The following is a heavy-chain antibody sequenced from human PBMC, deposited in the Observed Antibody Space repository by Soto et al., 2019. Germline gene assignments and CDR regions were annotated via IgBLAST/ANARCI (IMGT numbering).Heavy chain of an antibody. CDR1: GGSISSGDYY. V-gene: IGHV4-30-4*01. D-gene: IGHD2-2*01. J-gene: IGHJ6*02. CDR2: IYYSGST. CDR3: ARLGGYCSTSCYGYYGMDV. Sequence: LSLTCTVSGGSISSGDYYCSWIRQPPGKGLEWIGYIYYSGSTYYNPSLESRVTISVDTSKNQFSLKVSSLTAADTAVYYCARLGGYCSTSCYGYYGMDVWGQGTTVTVSS.